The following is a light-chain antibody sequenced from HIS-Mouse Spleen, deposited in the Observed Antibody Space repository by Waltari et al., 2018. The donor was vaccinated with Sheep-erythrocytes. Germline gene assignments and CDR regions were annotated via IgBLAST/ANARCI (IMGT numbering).Light chain of an antibody. Sequence: QSALTPPASVSGSPGQSITIPCTGTSSDVGSYNLSSWYQQHPGKAPKLMIYEGSKRPSGVSNRFSGSKSGNTASLTISGLQAEDEADYYCCSYAGSSTPWVFGGGTKLTVL. V-gene: IGLV2-23*01. CDR2: EGS. CDR1: SSDVGSYNL. J-gene: IGLJ3*02. CDR3: CSYAGSSTPWV.